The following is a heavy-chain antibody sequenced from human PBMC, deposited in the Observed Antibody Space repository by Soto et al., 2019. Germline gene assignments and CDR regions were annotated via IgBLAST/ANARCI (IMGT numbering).Heavy chain of an antibody. D-gene: IGHD3-22*01. V-gene: IGHV1-69*13. Sequence: SVKVSCKASGGTFSSYAISWVRQAPGQGLEWMGGIIPIFGTANYAQKFQGRVTITADESTSTAYMELSSLRSEDTAVYYCARAFATMIVIEGAFDIWGQGTMVPVSS. CDR3: ARAFATMIVIEGAFDI. CDR2: IIPIFGTA. J-gene: IGHJ3*02. CDR1: GGTFSSYA.